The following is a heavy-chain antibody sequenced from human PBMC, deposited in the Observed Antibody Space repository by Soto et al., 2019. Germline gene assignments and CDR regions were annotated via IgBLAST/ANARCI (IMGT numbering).Heavy chain of an antibody. Sequence: EVQLVESGGGLVQPGGSLRLSCATSGFTFSSYWMHWVRQVPGKGLVWVSRINTDGSSTSYADSVKGGFTISTDNAKNTVYLLMNSLRVEDTAVYFCARGGGTGIFDYWGQGTLVTVSS. J-gene: IGHJ4*02. CDR2: INTDGSST. V-gene: IGHV3-74*01. CDR1: GFTFSSYW. CDR3: ARGGGTGIFDY. D-gene: IGHD1-1*01.